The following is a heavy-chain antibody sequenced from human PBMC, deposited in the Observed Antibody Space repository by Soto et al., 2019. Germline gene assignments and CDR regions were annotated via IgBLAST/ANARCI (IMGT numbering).Heavy chain of an antibody. CDR2: IYYSGST. D-gene: IGHD6-25*01. CDR3: ARTRDGYTAFDY. J-gene: IGHJ4*02. CDR1: GGSISNFY. V-gene: IGHV4-59*01. Sequence: PSETLSLTCTVSGGSISNFYWSWIRQPPGKGLEWIGYIYYSGSTNYNPSLKSRVTISIDTSKNQFSLNVTSVTAADTAMYYCARTRDGYTAFDYWCQGTLVTVSS.